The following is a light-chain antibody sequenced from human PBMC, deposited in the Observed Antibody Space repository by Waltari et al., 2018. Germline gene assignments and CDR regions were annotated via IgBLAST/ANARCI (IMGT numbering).Light chain of an antibody. Sequence: DAVLTQSPLSLPVTLGQPASISCRSSQTLVSRNGNTYLGWFQQRPGQSPRRLIYTVSDRDSGVPDRFTGSGSDTDFTLTISRVEAEDVGVYYCMQATYWPWTFGQGTKVEIK. CDR1: QTLVSRNGNTY. CDR2: TVS. J-gene: IGKJ1*01. V-gene: IGKV2-30*01. CDR3: MQATYWPWT.